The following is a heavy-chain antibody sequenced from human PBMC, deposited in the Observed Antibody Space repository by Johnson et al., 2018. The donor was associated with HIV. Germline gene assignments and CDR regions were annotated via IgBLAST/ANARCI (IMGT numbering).Heavy chain of an antibody. Sequence: VQLVESGGGLVQPGGSLRLSCAASGFTVSSNYMTWVRQAPGKGLEWVSVIFSGGSTYYADSVKGRFTISRDNSKFTLYLQMNSLRAEDTAVYYCATLSGSYYAFDIWGQGTMVTVSS. D-gene: IGHD1-26*01. J-gene: IGHJ3*02. CDR1: GFTVSSNY. CDR3: ATLSGSYYAFDI. V-gene: IGHV3-66*01. CDR2: IFSGGST.